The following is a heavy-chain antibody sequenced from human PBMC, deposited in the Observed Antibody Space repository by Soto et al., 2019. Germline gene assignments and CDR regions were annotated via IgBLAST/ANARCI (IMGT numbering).Heavy chain of an antibody. CDR3: ARGINYFGP. D-gene: IGHD3-10*01. Sequence: KPSETLSLTCSVSGGSLSRNYWSWIRQPPGKGLEWIGYIYYSGGTNYNPSLKSRVTISLDASRNEFSLKLSSVTTADTAIYYCARGINYFGPWGQGALVTVSS. V-gene: IGHV4-59*13. J-gene: IGHJ5*02. CDR2: IYYSGGT. CDR1: GGSLSRNY.